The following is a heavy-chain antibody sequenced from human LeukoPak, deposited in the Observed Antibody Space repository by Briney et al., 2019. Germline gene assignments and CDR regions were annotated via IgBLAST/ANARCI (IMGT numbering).Heavy chain of an antibody. CDR1: GGSISSGGYS. Sequence: SQTLSLTCTVSGGSISSGGYSWRWIRQRPGKGLEWSGYIYYSGSTYYNPSLKSRVTISVDTSKNQFSLKLSSVTAADTAVYYCARGDYVWGSYRQGFDYWGQGTLVTVSS. V-gene: IGHV4-31*03. J-gene: IGHJ4*02. D-gene: IGHD3-16*02. CDR3: ARGDYVWGSYRQGFDY. CDR2: IYYSGST.